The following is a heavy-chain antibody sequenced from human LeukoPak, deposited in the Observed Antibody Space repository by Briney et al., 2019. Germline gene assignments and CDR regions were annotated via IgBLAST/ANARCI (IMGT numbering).Heavy chain of an antibody. J-gene: IGHJ3*02. CDR1: GRTFSSYA. Sequence: ASVKVSCKASGRTFSSYAISWVRQAPGQGLEWIGGIIPIFGTANYAQKFQGRVTITADESTSTAYMELSSLRSEDTAVYYCARVRGHLERRRAFDIWGQGAMVTVSS. CDR3: ARVRGHLERRRAFDI. D-gene: IGHD1-1*01. CDR2: IIPIFGTA. V-gene: IGHV1-69*01.